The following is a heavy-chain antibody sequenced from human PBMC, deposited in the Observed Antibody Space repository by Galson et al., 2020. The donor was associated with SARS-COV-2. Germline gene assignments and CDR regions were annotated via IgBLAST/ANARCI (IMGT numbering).Heavy chain of an antibody. V-gene: IGHV3-23*01. CDR3: ANGAVERRFLAYFDY. Sequence: GGSLRLSCAASGFSFSTFAVTWVRQAPGKGLEWVSTISETGAAAYYADSVKGRITISRDNSKNTLYLQMNSLRAEDTAIYYCANGAVERRFLAYFDYWGQGALVIVSS. D-gene: IGHD3-3*01. J-gene: IGHJ4*02. CDR2: ISETGAAA. CDR1: GFSFSTFA.